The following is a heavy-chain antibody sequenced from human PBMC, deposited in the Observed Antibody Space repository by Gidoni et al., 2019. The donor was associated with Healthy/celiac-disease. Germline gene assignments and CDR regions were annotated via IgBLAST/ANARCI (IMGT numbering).Heavy chain of an antibody. CDR1: GFTFRSYA. D-gene: IGHD4-4*01. Sequence: QVQLVESGGGVVQPGRSLRLSCAASGFTFRSYAMHWVRQAPGKGLEWVAVISYDGSNKYYADSVKGRFTISRDNSKNTLYLQMNSLRAEDTAVYYCARGGYSGYYYYGMDVWGQGTTVTVSS. V-gene: IGHV3-30-3*01. CDR3: ARGGYSGYYYYGMDV. J-gene: IGHJ6*02. CDR2: ISYDGSNK.